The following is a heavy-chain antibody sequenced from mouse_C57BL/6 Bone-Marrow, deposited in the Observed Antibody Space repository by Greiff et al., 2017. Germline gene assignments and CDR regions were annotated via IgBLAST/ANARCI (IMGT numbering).Heavy chain of an antibody. CDR1: GYTFTTYP. V-gene: IGHV1-47*01. J-gene: IGHJ2*01. CDR2: FHPYNDDT. CDR3: ARSSTFFYYFDY. Sequence: LQQSGAELVKPGASVKMSCKASGYTFTTYPIEWMKQNHGKSLEWIGNFHPYNDDTKYNEKFNGKATLTVEKSSNTVYLELSRLTSDDSAVYYCARSSTFFYYFDYWGKGTTLTVSS. D-gene: IGHD5-1*01.